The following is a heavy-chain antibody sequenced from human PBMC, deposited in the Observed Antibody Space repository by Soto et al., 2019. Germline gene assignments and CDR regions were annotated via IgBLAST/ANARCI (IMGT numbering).Heavy chain of an antibody. CDR3: ARDQIAARNYYYYYGMDV. CDR1: GYTFTSYY. V-gene: IGHV1-46*01. CDR2: INPSGGST. Sequence: ASVKVSCKASGYTFTSYYMHWVRQAPGQGLEWMGIINPSGGSTSYAQKFQGRVTMTRDTSTSTVYMELSSLRSEDTAVYYCARDQIAARNYYYYYGMDVWGQGTTVTVSS. J-gene: IGHJ6*02. D-gene: IGHD6-6*01.